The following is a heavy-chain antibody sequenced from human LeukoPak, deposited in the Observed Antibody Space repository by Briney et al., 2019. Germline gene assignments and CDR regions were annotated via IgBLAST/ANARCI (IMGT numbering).Heavy chain of an antibody. CDR2: IIPILGIA. CDR3: ARVSYDFWSGYPNYYGMNV. CDR1: GGTFSSYA. V-gene: IGHV1-69*04. D-gene: IGHD3-3*01. J-gene: IGHJ6*02. Sequence: SLKFSCKPSGGTFSSYAISWVRQAPGQGLEWMGRIIPILGIANYAQKFQGRVTITADKSTRTAYMELSSLRSEDTAVYYCARVSYDFWSGYPNYYGMNVWGQGTTVTVSS.